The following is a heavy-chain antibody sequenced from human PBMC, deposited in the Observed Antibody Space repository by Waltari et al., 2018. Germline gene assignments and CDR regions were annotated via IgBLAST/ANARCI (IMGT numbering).Heavy chain of an antibody. CDR1: GGSISSSSYY. V-gene: IGHV4-39*07. CDR2: IYYSGST. J-gene: IGHJ4*02. Sequence: QLQLQESGPGLVKPSETLSLTCTVSGGSISSSSYYWGWIRQPPGKGLEWIGSIYYSGSTYDNPSLKSRVTISVDTSKNQFSLKLSSVTAADTAVYYCARGQQYCGGDCYSAPDYWGQGTLVIVSS. CDR3: ARGQQYCGGDCYSAPDY. D-gene: IGHD2-21*01.